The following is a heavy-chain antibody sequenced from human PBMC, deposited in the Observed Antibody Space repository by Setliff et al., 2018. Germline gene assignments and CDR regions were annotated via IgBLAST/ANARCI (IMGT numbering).Heavy chain of an antibody. CDR3: ARRDGSIIYREFFDY. Sequence: SETLSLTCTVSGASLRSGSAYWGWLRQSAGKGLEWIGRVYTDGTTNYSPSLKSRVTISADTSKNHFSLRMTSVTAADTAVYYCARRDGSIIYREFFDYWGQGALVTVSS. CDR2: VYTDGTT. V-gene: IGHV4-61*02. D-gene: IGHD3-10*01. CDR1: GASLRSGSAY. J-gene: IGHJ4*02.